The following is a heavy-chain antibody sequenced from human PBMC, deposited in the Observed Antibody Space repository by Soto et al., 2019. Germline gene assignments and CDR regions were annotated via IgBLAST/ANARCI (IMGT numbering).Heavy chain of an antibody. J-gene: IGHJ4*02. CDR2: ISAYSGDT. D-gene: IGHD3-10*01. CDR1: AYTFDNFG. V-gene: IGHV1-18*01. Sequence: VQLVQSRTEVKNPGASVKVSCQAAAYTFDNFGIHWVRQAPGQGLEWIGWISAYSGDTNYAKGLQGRVTITTDPSPNTAYMELSGLTSDDPARYFCARDGFGSYLDYLGQGTLVTVSS. CDR3: ARDGFGSYLDY.